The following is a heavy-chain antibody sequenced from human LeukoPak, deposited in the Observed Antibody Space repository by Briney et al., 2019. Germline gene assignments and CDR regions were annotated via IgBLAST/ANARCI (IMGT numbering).Heavy chain of an antibody. CDR2: IWYDGSNK. V-gene: IGHV3-33*07. CDR1: GFTFGKYW. CDR3: ARTTAKYYDSRYGMDV. J-gene: IGHJ6*02. D-gene: IGHD3-22*01. Sequence: GGSLRLSCVASGFTFGKYWMSWVRQAPGKGLEWVAVIWYDGSNKYYADSVKGRFTISRDNSKNTLYLQMNSLRAEDTAVYYCARTTAKYYDSRYGMDVWGQGTTVTVSS.